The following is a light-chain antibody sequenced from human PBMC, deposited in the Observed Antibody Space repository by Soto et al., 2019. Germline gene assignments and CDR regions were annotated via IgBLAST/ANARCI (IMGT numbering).Light chain of an antibody. J-gene: IGKJ1*01. CDR2: DAS. Sequence: DIQMTQSPSSLSASVGDRITITCRSSQSINNYLNWYQQRPGKAPKVIIYDASSWQSGVPSRFSGSGSGTDFALTISSLQPEDFATYYCQQGFSAPPWTFGQGTKVEI. CDR3: QQGFSAPPWT. V-gene: IGKV1-39*01. CDR1: QSINNY.